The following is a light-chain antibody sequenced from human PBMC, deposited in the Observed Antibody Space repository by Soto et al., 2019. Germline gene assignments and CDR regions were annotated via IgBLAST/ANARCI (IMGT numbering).Light chain of an antibody. CDR1: GSDVGAYNL. Sequence: QCDLTQPSSGSRVAGQSISISRAETGSDVGAYNLVSWYQQHPGKAPKLIICEVNTRPSGISNRFSGSKSGDTASLTISGLQAEDEADYFCCSYAGTVAYVFGTGTKVTVL. CDR2: EVN. V-gene: IGLV2-23*02. J-gene: IGLJ1*01. CDR3: CSYAGTVAYV.